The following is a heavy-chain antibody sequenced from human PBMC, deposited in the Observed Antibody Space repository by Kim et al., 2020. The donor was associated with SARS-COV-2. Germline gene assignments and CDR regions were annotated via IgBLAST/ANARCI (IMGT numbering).Heavy chain of an antibody. CDR1: GGSFSGYS. J-gene: IGHJ6*02. V-gene: IGHV4-34*01. CDR3: TRGRVGVVPSPKLGIGPHYDYFIMDV. D-gene: IGHD3-16*01. CDR2: IKHSGSA. Sequence: SETLSLTCAVSGGSFSGYSWSWIRQPPGEGLEWMGEIKHSGSAKYDLSLKSRVTISIDVSKNQFSLKLRSVTAADTGFYYCTRGRVGVVPSPKLGIGPHYDYFIMDVWGHGTTVSVSS.